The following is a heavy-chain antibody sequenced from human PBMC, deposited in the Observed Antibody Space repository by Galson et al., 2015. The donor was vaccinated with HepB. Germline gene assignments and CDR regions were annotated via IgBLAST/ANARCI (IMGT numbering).Heavy chain of an antibody. D-gene: IGHD1-26*01. Sequence: SCKASGYTFTGFYIHWVRLAPGQGLEWMGWINPDSGGTMYAQNFQGRVTMTRDTSISTAYMELSRLRSDDTAVYYCARGRGHGDYYFAYWGQGTLVTVSS. CDR2: INPDSGGT. CDR1: GYTFTGFY. J-gene: IGHJ4*02. V-gene: IGHV1-2*02. CDR3: ARGRGHGDYYFAY.